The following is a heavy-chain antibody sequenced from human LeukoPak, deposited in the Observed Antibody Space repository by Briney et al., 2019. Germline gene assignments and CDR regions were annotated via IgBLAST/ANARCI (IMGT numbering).Heavy chain of an antibody. CDR2: INPSGGST. CDR1: GYTFTSYY. CDR3: ATRGSDGSGSLADAFDI. J-gene: IGHJ3*02. Sequence: ASVKVSCKASGYTFTSYYMHWVRQAPGRGLEWMGIINPSGGSTSYAQKFQGRVTMTRDTSTSTVYMELGSLRSEDTAVYYCATRGSDGSGSLADAFDIWGQGTMVTVSS. D-gene: IGHD3-10*01. V-gene: IGHV1-46*01.